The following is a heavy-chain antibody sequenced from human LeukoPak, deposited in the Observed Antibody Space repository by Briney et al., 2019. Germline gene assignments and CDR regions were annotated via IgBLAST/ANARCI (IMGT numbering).Heavy chain of an antibody. CDR3: ARQTGSGLFTLP. CDR2: IYYTGNT. J-gene: IGHJ4*02. Sequence: SETLSLTCTVSGVSISSGYSYGGWIRQPPGMGLERVGSIYYTGNTYYNASLNSQVSISIDTSKNQFSLTLTSVTAADTAVYYCARQTGSGLFTLPGGEGTLVTVSS. V-gene: IGHV4-39*01. D-gene: IGHD3-10*01. CDR1: GVSISSGYSY.